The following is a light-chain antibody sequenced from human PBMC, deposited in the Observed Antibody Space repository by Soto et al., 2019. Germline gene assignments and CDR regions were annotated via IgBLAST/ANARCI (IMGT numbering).Light chain of an antibody. CDR3: TSWGDRLNCPVV. Sequence: QSVLTQPPSASGTPGQRVSISCSGSSSNIGSNTVNWYQQLPGTAPTLLIYNNNHRPSGVPDRFSGSKSGSSVSLAISGLQSEDEDDYYCTSWGDRLNCPVVFGGRTKLT. CDR1: SSNIGSNT. J-gene: IGLJ2*01. CDR2: NNN. V-gene: IGLV1-44*01.